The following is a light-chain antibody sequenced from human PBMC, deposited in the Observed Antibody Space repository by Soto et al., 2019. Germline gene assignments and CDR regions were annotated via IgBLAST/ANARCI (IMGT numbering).Light chain of an antibody. J-gene: IGLJ1*01. Sequence: QPVLTQPASVSGSPGQSITISCTGTSSDVGGYNYVSWYQQHPGKAPKLMIYDVSNRPSGVSNRFSGSKSSNTASLTISGLQAEDEADYYCSSYTSSSTYVFGTGTKVTVL. CDR3: SSYTSSSTYV. CDR2: DVS. V-gene: IGLV2-14*01. CDR1: SSDVGGYNY.